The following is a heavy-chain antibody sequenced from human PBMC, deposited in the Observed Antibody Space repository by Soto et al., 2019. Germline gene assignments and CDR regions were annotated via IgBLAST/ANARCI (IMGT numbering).Heavy chain of an antibody. CDR2: INPNSGGT. CDR3: ARSGVRGIAAAGIPADYYMDG. V-gene: IGHV1-2*04. J-gene: IGHJ6*03. CDR1: GYTFTGYY. D-gene: IGHD6-13*01. Sequence: ASVKVSCKASGYTFTGYYMHWVRQAPGQGLEWMGWINPNSGGTNYAQKFQGWVTMTRDTSISTAYMELSRLRSDDTAVYYCARSGVRGIAAAGIPADYYMDGWGKGSTVTVSS.